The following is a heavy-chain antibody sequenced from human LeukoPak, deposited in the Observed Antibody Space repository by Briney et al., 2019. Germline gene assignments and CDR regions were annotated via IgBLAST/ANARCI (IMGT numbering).Heavy chain of an antibody. J-gene: IGHJ4*02. CDR3: ARVGRGDHTWGSYSFDY. D-gene: IGHD3-16*01. CDR1: GDSISSYD. CDR2: ISDSGST. Sequence: SETLSLTCSVSGDSISSYDWSWIRQPPGKGLEWIGYISDSGSTKYNSSLKSRVTMSMDTSKNQFSLNLSSVTAADPAVYYCARVGRGDHTWGSYSFDYWGQGTLVTVSS. V-gene: IGHV4-59*01.